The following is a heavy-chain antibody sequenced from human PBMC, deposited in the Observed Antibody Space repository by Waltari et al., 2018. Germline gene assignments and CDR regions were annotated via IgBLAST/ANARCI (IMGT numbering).Heavy chain of an antibody. J-gene: IGHJ4*02. V-gene: IGHV5-51*01. Sequence: EVRLVQSGAEVKKPGESLKISCKASGYSFTNYWIGWVRQMPGKGLEWMGIIDPGDSDTRYNPSFQGQVTISADKSISTTYLQWSSLKASDTANYYCARHLSDGGRRLDYWGQGTLVTVSS. CDR2: IDPGDSDT. D-gene: IGHD1-1*01. CDR1: GYSFTNYW. CDR3: ARHLSDGGRRLDY.